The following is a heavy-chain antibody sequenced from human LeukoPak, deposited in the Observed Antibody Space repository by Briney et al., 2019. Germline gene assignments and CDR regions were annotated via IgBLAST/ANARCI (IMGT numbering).Heavy chain of an antibody. CDR1: GFTFSSYS. CDR2: ISSSGTYI. CDR3: ARNCGNSDFDY. Sequence: GGSLRLSCAASGFTFSSYSMNWVRQAPGTGLEWVSFISSSGTYIYYADSMKGRFTISRDNAKNSLYLQMNSLRAEDTAVYYCARNCGNSDFDYWGQGTLVTVSS. J-gene: IGHJ4*02. V-gene: IGHV3-21*01. D-gene: IGHD4-23*01.